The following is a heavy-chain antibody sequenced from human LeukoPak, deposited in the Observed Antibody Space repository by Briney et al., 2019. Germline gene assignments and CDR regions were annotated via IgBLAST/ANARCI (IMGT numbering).Heavy chain of an antibody. CDR2: IRYDGSNK. CDR3: ARNKLPGYGSGSNLDY. J-gene: IGHJ4*02. CDR1: GFTFSSYG. V-gene: IGHV3-30*02. D-gene: IGHD3-10*01. Sequence: GGSLRLSCAASGFTFSSYGMHWVRQAPGKGLEWVAFIRYDGSNKYYADSVKGRFTISRDNSKNTLYLQMNSLRAEDTAVYYCARNKLPGYGSGSNLDYWGQGTLVTVSS.